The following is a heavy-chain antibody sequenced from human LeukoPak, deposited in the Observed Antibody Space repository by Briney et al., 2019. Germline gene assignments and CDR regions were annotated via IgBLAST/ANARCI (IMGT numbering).Heavy chain of an antibody. CDR1: GGTFSSYA. CDR2: IIPIFGTA. D-gene: IGHD6-19*01. J-gene: IGHJ4*02. V-gene: IGHV1-69*01. CDR3: ARRSSGWYTLDY. Sequence: SVKVSCKASGGTFSSYAISWVRQAPGQGLEWTGGIIPIFGTANYAQKFQGRVTITADESTSTAYMELSSLRSEDTAVYYCARRSSGWYTLDYWGQGTLVTVSS.